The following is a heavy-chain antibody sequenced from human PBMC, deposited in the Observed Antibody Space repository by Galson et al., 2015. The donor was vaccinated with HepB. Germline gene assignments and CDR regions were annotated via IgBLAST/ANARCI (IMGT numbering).Heavy chain of an antibody. CDR2: ISGSGGST. D-gene: IGHD6-13*01. Sequence: SLRLSCAASGFTFSSYAMSWVRQAPGKGLEWVSAISGSGGSTYYADSVKGRFTISRDNSKNTLYLQMNSLRAEDTAVYYCAKAVKQSIAAAEQWGQGTLVTVSS. CDR1: GFTFSSYA. J-gene: IGHJ4*02. CDR3: AKAVKQSIAAAEQ. V-gene: IGHV3-23*01.